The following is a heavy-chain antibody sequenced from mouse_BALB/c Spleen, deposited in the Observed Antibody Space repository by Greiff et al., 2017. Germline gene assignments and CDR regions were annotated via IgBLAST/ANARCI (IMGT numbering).Heavy chain of an antibody. CDR3: ARDRDYGNGAMDY. J-gene: IGHJ4*01. CDR1: GFTFSSYA. Sequence: EVKVVESGGGLVKPGGSLKLSCAASGFTFSSYAMSWVRQTPEKRLEWVASISSGGSYTYYPDTVTGRFTISRDNAKNTLYLEMSSLRSEDTAMYYCARDRDYGNGAMDYWGQGTSVTVSS. CDR2: ISSGGSYT. D-gene: IGHD2-1*01. V-gene: IGHV5-9-4*01.